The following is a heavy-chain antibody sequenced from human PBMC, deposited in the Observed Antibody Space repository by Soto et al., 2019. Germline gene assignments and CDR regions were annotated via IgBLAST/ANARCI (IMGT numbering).Heavy chain of an antibody. D-gene: IGHD3-10*01. CDR2: IKSKTDGGTT. CDR3: TALLGRGPSAFDI. CDR1: GFTFSNAW. J-gene: IGHJ3*02. Sequence: PGGSLRLSCAASGFTFSNAWMSWVRQAPGKGLEWVGRIKSKTDGGTTDYAAPVKGRFTISRDDSKNTLYLQMNSLKTEDTAVSYCTALLGRGPSAFDIWGQGPMVTLSS. V-gene: IGHV3-15*01.